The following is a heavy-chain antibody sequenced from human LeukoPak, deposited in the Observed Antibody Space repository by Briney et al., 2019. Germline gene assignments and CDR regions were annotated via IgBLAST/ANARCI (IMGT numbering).Heavy chain of an antibody. D-gene: IGHD5-12*01. CDR2: ISGSGGST. CDR3: AKDRYGWLRAQDAFDI. CDR1: GFTFSSYA. J-gene: IGHJ3*02. V-gene: IGHV3-23*01. Sequence: GGSLRLSCAASGFTFSSYAMSWVRQAPGKGLEWVSAISGSGGSTYYADSVKGRFTISRDNSKNTLYLQMNSLRAEDTAVYYCAKDRYGWLRAQDAFDIWGQGTIVTVSS.